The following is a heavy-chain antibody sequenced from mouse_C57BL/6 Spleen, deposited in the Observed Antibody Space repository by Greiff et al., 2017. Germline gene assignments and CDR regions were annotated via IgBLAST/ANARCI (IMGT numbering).Heavy chain of an antibody. D-gene: IGHD2-1*01. CDR1: GYTFTGYW. J-gene: IGHJ4*01. CDR2: ILPGSGST. CDR3: AGCYGNYDAMDY. Sequence: QVQLQQSGAELMKPGASVKLSCKATGYTFTGYWIEWVKQRPGHGLEWIGEILPGSGSTNYKEKFKGKATFTADTSSNTAYMQLSSLTTEDSAIYYCAGCYGNYDAMDYWGQGTSVTVSS. V-gene: IGHV1-9*01.